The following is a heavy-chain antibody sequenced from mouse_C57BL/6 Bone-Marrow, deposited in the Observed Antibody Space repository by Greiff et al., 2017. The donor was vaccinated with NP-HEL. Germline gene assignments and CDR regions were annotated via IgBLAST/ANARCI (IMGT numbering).Heavy chain of an antibody. CDR2: IYPGDGDT. J-gene: IGHJ4*01. V-gene: IGHV1-82*01. CDR3: ARYTPYYYGSDAMDY. D-gene: IGHD1-1*01. CDR1: GYAFSSSW. Sequence: VQLQQSGPELVKPGASVKISCKASGYAFSSSWMNWVKQRPGKGLEWIGRIYPGDGDTNYNGKFKGKATLTADKSSSTAYMQLSSLTSEDSAVYFCARYTPYYYGSDAMDYWGQGTSVTVSS.